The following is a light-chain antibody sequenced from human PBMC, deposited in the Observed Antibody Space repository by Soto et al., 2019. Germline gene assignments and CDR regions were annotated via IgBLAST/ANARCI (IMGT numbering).Light chain of an antibody. Sequence: QSALTQPRSASGSPGQSFTISCTGTSIDVGGYNYVSWYQHHPGKAPKLMIYEVSNRPSGVSNRFSGSKSGNTASLTISGLQAEDEADYYCTSFSSSTSLYVFGTGTKVTVL. CDR1: SIDVGGYNY. CDR3: TSFSSSTSLYV. V-gene: IGLV2-14*01. J-gene: IGLJ1*01. CDR2: EVS.